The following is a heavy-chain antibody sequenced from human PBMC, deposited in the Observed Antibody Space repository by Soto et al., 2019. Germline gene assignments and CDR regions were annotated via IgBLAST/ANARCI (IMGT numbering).Heavy chain of an antibody. CDR1: GYTFTSYG. V-gene: IGHV1-18*01. J-gene: IGHJ4*02. D-gene: IGHD6-13*01. CDR2: ISAYNGNT. Sequence: GASVKVSCKASGYTFTSYGISWVRQAPGQGLEWMGWISAYNGNTNYAQKLQGRVTMTTGTSTSTAYMELRSLRSDDTAVYYCARDRTSGSSSSRAPDYWGQGTLVTVSS. CDR3: ARDRTSGSSSSRAPDY.